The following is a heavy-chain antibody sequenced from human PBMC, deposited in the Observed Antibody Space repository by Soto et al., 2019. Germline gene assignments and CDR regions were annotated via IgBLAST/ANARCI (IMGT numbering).Heavy chain of an antibody. D-gene: IGHD1-1*01. CDR1: GFTISSNY. J-gene: IGHJ4*02. CDR2: MYAAGST. CDR3: ARGSNSNNWKLFDY. V-gene: IGHV3-66*01. Sequence: EVQLVESGGGLVQPGGSLRLSCAVTGFTISSNYMNWVRQAPGKGLDWVSVMYAAGSTYYEDSVKGRFNISRDNSKNTVYLQMNSLRGEDTAVYYCARGSNSNNWKLFDYWGQGTLVTVSS.